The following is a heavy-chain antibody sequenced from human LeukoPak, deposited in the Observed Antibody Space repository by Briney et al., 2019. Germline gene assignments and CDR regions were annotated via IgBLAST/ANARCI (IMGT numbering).Heavy chain of an antibody. CDR2: INWKGGST. CDR3: ARYYGDPPNYYYYMDV. V-gene: IGHV3-20*04. J-gene: IGHJ6*03. D-gene: IGHD4-17*01. Sequence: GGSLRLSCAASGFIFDDYGMSWVRQAPGKGLEWVSGINWKGGSTGYADSVKGRFTISRDNAKNSLYLQMNSLRAEDTALYYCARYYGDPPNYYYYMDVWGKGTTVTVSS. CDR1: GFIFDDYG.